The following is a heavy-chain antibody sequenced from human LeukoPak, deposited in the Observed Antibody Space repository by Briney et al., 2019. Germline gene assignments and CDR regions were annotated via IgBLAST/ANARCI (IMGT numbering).Heavy chain of an antibody. V-gene: IGHV3-23*01. CDR2: ISGSAFNT. D-gene: IGHD6-19*01. Sequence: PGGSLRLSCTASGFTFSSYAMSWVRQAPGKGLDWVSAISGSAFNTYYADSVKGWFTISRDNSKNTLYLQMNSLRVEDTAVYFCAKGHYSGWYPFDYWGQGTLLTVSS. CDR3: AKGHYSGWYPFDY. J-gene: IGHJ4*02. CDR1: GFTFSSYA.